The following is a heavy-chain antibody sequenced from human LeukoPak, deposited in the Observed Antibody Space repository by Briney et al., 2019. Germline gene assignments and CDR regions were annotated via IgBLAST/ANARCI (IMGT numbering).Heavy chain of an antibody. CDR1: GFTFSSYW. J-gene: IGHJ6*03. CDR3: ARGSTGTTGYYYYYMDV. D-gene: IGHD1-7*01. V-gene: IGHV3-7*01. CDR2: IKQDGSEK. Sequence: GGSLRLSCAASGFTFSSYWMSWVRQAPGKGLEWVANIKQDGSEKYYVDSVKGRFTISRDNAKNSLYPQMNSLRAEDTAVYYCARGSTGTTGYYYYYMDVWGKGTTVTVSS.